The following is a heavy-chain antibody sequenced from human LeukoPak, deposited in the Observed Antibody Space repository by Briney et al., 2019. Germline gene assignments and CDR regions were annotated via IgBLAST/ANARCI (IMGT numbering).Heavy chain of an antibody. V-gene: IGHV3-48*04. Sequence: GGSLRLSCAASGFTFSSYSMNWVRQAPGKGLEWASYISSSSSTIYYADSVKGRFTISRDNAKNSLYLQMNSLRAEDTAAYYCARDISGGSFNYYYYGMDVWGQGTTVTVSS. CDR1: GFTFSSYS. CDR2: ISSSSSTI. J-gene: IGHJ6*02. CDR3: ARDISGGSFNYYYYGMDV. D-gene: IGHD2-15*01.